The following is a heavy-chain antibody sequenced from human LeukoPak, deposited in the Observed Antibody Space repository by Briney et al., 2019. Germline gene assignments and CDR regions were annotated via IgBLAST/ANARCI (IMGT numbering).Heavy chain of an antibody. CDR1: GFTFSSYW. CDR2: INPDGSST. Sequence: GGSLRLSCVASGFTFSSYWMHWVRQAPGKGLVWVSRINPDGSSTTYADSVKGRFTISRDNAKNTLYLQMNSLRAEDTAVYYCARDSGYSSSSGLSWGQGTLVTVSS. V-gene: IGHV3-74*01. J-gene: IGHJ4*02. CDR3: ARDSGYSSSSGLS. D-gene: IGHD6-6*01.